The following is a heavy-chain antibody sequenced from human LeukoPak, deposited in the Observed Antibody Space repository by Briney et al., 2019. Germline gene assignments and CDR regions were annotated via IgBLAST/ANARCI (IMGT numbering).Heavy chain of an antibody. CDR2: ISYDGSND. Sequence: PGGSLRLSCAASGFTFNTYGMHWVRRAPGKGLEWVAVISYDGSNDYYADSVNGRFTISRDNFKNTLNLQMSSLRAEDTAVYYCAKNRGDTDSRRFNFRHRIFSYYDMDVWGQGTTVTVSS. CDR1: GFTFNTYG. D-gene: IGHD3-22*01. V-gene: IGHV3-30*18. CDR3: AKNRGDTDSRRFNFRHRIFSYYDMDV. J-gene: IGHJ6*02.